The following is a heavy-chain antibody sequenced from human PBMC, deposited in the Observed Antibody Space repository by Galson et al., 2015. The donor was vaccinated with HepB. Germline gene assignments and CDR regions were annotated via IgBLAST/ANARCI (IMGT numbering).Heavy chain of an antibody. V-gene: IGHV3-30*18. D-gene: IGHD2-21*01. J-gene: IGHJ4*02. Sequence: SLRLSCAASGFTFSSYWMHWVRQAPGKGLEWVAIISSDERSKYYADSVKGRFTMSRDNSQNTLYLQMSSLRAEDTAVYYCVKEGGATFYFDSWGQGTLVTVSS. CDR1: GFTFSSYW. CDR2: ISSDERSK. CDR3: VKEGGATFYFDS.